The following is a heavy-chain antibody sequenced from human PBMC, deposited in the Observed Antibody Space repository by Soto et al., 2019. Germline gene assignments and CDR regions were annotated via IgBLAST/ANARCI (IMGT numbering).Heavy chain of an antibody. CDR2: ISYDGSNK. Sequence: PGGSLRLSCAASGFTFSSYAMHWVRQAPGKGLEWVAVISYDGSNKYYADSVKGRFTISRDNSKNTLYLQMNSLRAEDTAVYYCATKAQLSGQTYYYGMDVWGQGTTVTVSS. CDR1: GFTFSSYA. D-gene: IGHD3-3*01. CDR3: ATKAQLSGQTYYYGMDV. J-gene: IGHJ6*02. V-gene: IGHV3-30-3*01.